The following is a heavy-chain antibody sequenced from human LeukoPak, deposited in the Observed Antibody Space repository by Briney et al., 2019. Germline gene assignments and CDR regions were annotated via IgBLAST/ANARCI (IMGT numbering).Heavy chain of an antibody. CDR1: RGSISGSIRSYY. D-gene: IGHD5-12*01. J-gene: IGHJ4*02. CDR3: ARIPLGYSGAYYFDY. V-gene: IGHV4-4*09. Sequence: PSETLSLTCTVSRGSISGSIRSYYWSWLRQPPGKGLEWIGYISSSGSVNDNPSLRSRVTISVDTSKNPFFLNLSCVNGAETAVYYCARIPLGYSGAYYFDYWGQGTLVNVSP. CDR2: ISSSGSV.